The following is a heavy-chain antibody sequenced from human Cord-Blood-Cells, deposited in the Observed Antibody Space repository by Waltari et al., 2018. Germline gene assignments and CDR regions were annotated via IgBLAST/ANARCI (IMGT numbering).Heavy chain of an antibody. CDR2: IYTSGST. D-gene: IGHD3-10*01. Sequence: QVQLQESGPGLVKPSETLSLTCTVSGGSISSYYWSWIRQPAGKGLEWIGRIYTSGSTNSNPSPKCRVTMSVDTSKNQFSLKLSSVTAADTAVYYCATNYGSGSYYNDYWGQGTLVTVSS. J-gene: IGHJ4*02. V-gene: IGHV4-4*07. CDR3: ATNYGSGSYYNDY. CDR1: GGSISSYY.